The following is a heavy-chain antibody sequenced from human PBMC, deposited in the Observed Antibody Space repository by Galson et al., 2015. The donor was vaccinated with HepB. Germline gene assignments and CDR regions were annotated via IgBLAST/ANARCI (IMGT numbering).Heavy chain of an antibody. V-gene: IGHV4-31*03. J-gene: IGHJ3*02. Sequence: ILSLTCTVSGGSISSATYYWSWIRQHPGKGLEWIGYIYNSGNTYYNPSPKGRVTMSVDTSKNQISLRLTSVTAADTAVYYCATTYTSGPSLEAFESWGQGTVVTVSS. D-gene: IGHD3-22*01. CDR2: IYNSGNT. CDR1: GGSISSATYY. CDR3: ATTYTSGPSLEAFES.